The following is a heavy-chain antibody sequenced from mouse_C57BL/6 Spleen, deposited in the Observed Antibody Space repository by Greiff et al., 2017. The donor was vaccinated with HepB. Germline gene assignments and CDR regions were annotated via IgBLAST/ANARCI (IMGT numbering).Heavy chain of an antibody. Sequence: EVQLQESGGGLVKPGGSLKLSCAASGFTFSDYGMHWVRQAPEKGLEWVAYISSGSSTNYYADTVKGRFTISRDNAKNTLFLQMTSLRSEDTAMYYCARPRDYDGYYFDYWGQGTTLTVSS. J-gene: IGHJ2*01. D-gene: IGHD2-4*01. CDR1: GFTFSDYG. CDR3: ARPRDYDGYYFDY. CDR2: ISSGSSTN. V-gene: IGHV5-17*01.